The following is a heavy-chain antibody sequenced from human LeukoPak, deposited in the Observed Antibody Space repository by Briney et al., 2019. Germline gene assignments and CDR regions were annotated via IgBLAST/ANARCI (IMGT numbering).Heavy chain of an antibody. D-gene: IGHD5-24*01. Sequence: AGGSLRLSCAASGFTFSSFVMHWVRQAPGKGLEYVSNILLNGERTHYGSSVKGRFTISRDNSRNTVYLQMGSLRAEDMAVYYCTRDRDGGFAFDIWGQGTMVTVSS. CDR2: ILLNGERT. J-gene: IGHJ3*02. CDR3: TRDRDGGFAFDI. V-gene: IGHV3-64*01. CDR1: GFTFSSFV.